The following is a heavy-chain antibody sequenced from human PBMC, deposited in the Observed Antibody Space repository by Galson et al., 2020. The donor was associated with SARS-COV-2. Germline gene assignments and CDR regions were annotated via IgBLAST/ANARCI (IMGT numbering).Heavy chain of an antibody. CDR3: ARGPDYYDSSGYYRWDYFDY. CDR1: GFTFSSYG. J-gene: IGHJ4*02. Sequence: GESLKISCAASGFTFSSYGMHWVRQAPSKGLEWVAVISYDGSNKYYADSVKGRFTISRDNSKNTLYLQMNSLRAEDTAVYYCARGPDYYDSSGYYRWDYFDYWGQGTLVTVSS. V-gene: IGHV3-30*03. CDR2: ISYDGSNK. D-gene: IGHD3-22*01.